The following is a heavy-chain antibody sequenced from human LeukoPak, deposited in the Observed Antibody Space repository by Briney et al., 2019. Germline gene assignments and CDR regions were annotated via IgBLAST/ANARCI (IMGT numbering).Heavy chain of an antibody. CDR1: GGSISSYY. CDR3: EAFRDGYNYGPSVADY. D-gene: IGHD5-24*01. Sequence: SETLSLTCTVSGGSISSYYWGWIRQPPGKGLEWIGSIYYSGSTYYNPSLKSRVTISVDTSKNQFSLKLSSVTAADTAVYYCEAFRDGYNYGPSVADYWGQGTLVTVSS. CDR2: IYYSGST. V-gene: IGHV4-39*01. J-gene: IGHJ4*02.